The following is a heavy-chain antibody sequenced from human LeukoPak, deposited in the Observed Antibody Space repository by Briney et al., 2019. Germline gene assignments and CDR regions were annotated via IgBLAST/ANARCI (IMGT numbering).Heavy chain of an antibody. D-gene: IGHD2-8*01. CDR3: AILGYDDYFDY. CDR2: IYSGGST. J-gene: IGHJ4*02. V-gene: IGHV3-53*01. Sequence: PGGSLRLSCAASGFTVSSNYMSWVRQAPGKGLEWVSVIYSGGSTYYADSVKGRFTISRDNSKNTLYLQMNSPRAEDTAVYYCAILGYDDYFDYWGQGTLVTVSS. CDR1: GFTVSSNY.